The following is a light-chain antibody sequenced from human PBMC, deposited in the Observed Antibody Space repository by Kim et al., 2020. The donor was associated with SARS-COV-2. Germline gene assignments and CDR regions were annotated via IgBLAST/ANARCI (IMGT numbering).Light chain of an antibody. V-gene: IGKV3-15*01. J-gene: IGKJ5*01. Sequence: SPAPLSVSPGERATLSCRASQSVGTNLAWYQQKPGQAPRLLIYGASARATGSPARFSGSGSGTEFTLTITSLQSEDFAVYYCQQYNNWPPLTFGQGTRLEIK. CDR2: GAS. CDR3: QQYNNWPPLT. CDR1: QSVGTN.